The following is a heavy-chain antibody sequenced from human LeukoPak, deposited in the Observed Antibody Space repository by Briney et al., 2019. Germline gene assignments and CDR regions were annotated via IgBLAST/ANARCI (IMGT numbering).Heavy chain of an antibody. CDR3: ARATTDYYYYYGMDV. Sequence: ASVKVSCKASGYSFSTYAIHWVRQAPGQRLEWMGWINAGNGNTKYSPRFQGRVSMSRDTSASAAYMELSSLRSEDTAVYYCARATTDYYYYYGMDVWGQGTTVTVSS. CDR1: GYSFSTYA. V-gene: IGHV1-3*01. J-gene: IGHJ6*02. D-gene: IGHD1-14*01. CDR2: INAGNGNT.